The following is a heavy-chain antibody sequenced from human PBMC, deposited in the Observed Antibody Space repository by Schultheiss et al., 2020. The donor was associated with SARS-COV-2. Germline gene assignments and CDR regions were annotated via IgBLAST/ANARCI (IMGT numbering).Heavy chain of an antibody. Sequence: GGSLRLSCAASGFTFSSYSMNWVRQAPGKGLEWVSSISSSSSYIYYADSVKGRFTISKDNSKNTLYLQMSGLRVEDTAVYYCARRGGGSGWYGGSFDYWGQGTLVTVSS. CDR1: GFTFSSYS. CDR3: ARRGGGSGWYGGSFDY. CDR2: ISSSSSYI. J-gene: IGHJ4*02. V-gene: IGHV3-21*01. D-gene: IGHD6-19*01.